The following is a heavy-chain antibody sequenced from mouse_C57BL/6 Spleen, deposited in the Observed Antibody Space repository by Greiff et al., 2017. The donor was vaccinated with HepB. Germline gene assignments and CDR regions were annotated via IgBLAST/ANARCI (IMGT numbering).Heavy chain of an antibody. V-gene: IGHV5-4*01. CDR1: GFTFSSYA. D-gene: IGHD4-1*01. Sequence: EVMLVESGGGLVKPGGSLKLYCAASGFTFSSYAMSWVRQTPEKRLEWVATISDGGSYTYYPDNVKGRFTISRDNAKNNLYLQMSHLKSEDTAMYYCARDRTGGSVDYWGQGTTLTVSS. CDR3: ARDRTGGSVDY. J-gene: IGHJ2*01. CDR2: ISDGGSYT.